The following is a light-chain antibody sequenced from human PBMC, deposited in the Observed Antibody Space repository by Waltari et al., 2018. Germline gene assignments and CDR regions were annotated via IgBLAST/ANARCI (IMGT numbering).Light chain of an antibody. J-gene: IGKJ2*01. CDR2: AAS. CDR1: QTVGSTY. V-gene: IGKV3-20*01. Sequence: EIVLTQSPGTLSLSPGERATLSCRASQTVGSTYLAWYQQKPGQATRLLIYAASVRATGIPDRFSGSGSGTDFTLTITRLEPEDFAVYYCQQYGSSPRTFGQGTKVEIK. CDR3: QQYGSSPRT.